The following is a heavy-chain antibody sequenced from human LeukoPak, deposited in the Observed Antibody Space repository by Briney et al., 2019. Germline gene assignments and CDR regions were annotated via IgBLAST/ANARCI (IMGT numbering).Heavy chain of an antibody. Sequence: ASVKVSCKASGYTFTGDYMHWVRQAPGQGLGWMGWINPNSGVTNYAQKFQGRVTMTRDTSISTAYMELSRLRSDDTAVYYCATYYYDSSGYYYIDYWGQGTLVTVSS. CDR2: INPNSGVT. CDR3: ATYYYDSSGYYYIDY. D-gene: IGHD3-22*01. CDR1: GYTFTGDY. V-gene: IGHV1-2*02. J-gene: IGHJ4*02.